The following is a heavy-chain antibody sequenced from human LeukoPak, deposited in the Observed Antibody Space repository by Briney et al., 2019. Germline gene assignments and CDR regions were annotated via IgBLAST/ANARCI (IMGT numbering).Heavy chain of an antibody. CDR1: GYTFTGYY. Sequence: ASVKVSCKASGYTFTGYYMHWVRQAPGQGLEWMGWINPNSGGTNYAQKFQGRVTMTRDTSISTAYMEMSRLRSDDTAVYYCARVLPPLEPAAWGASFDYWGQGTLVTVSS. D-gene: IGHD2-2*01. V-gene: IGHV1-2*02. J-gene: IGHJ4*02. CDR3: ARVLPPLEPAAWGASFDY. CDR2: INPNSGGT.